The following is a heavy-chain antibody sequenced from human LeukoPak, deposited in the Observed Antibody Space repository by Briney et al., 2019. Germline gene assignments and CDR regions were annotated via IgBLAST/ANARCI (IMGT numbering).Heavy chain of an antibody. V-gene: IGHV7-4-1*02. CDR3: ARQFGSGWYNFDY. D-gene: IGHD6-19*01. CDR2: INTNSGNP. Sequence: ASVKFSCKASGYTFNSYPMHWVRQAPGQGLEWMGWINTNSGNPSYAQGFTGRFVFSLDTSVSTAYLQISNLKAEDTAVYYCARQFGSGWYNFDYWGRGTLVTVSS. CDR1: GYTFNSYP. J-gene: IGHJ4*02.